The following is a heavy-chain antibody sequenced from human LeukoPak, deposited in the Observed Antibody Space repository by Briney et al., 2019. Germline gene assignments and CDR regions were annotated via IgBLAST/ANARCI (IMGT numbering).Heavy chain of an antibody. V-gene: IGHV4-39*07. CDR1: GDSISTSSYY. CDR2: IYYSGST. CDR3: ARDPGYCSGGSCYYFDY. J-gene: IGHJ4*02. D-gene: IGHD2-15*01. Sequence: SETLSLTCSVSGDSISTSSYYWGWIRQPPGKGLEWIGTIYYSGSTYYNPSLTSRVTISVDTSKNQFSLKLSSVTAADTAVYYCARDPGYCSGGSCYYFDYWGQGTLVTVSS.